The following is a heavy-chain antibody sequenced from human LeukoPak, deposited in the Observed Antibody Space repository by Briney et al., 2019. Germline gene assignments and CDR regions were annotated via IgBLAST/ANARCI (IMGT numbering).Heavy chain of an antibody. J-gene: IGHJ6*02. CDR1: GGSISSYY. V-gene: IGHV4-59*01. CDR2: IYYSGST. CDR3: ARGRYYYGSGSYRPSYGMDV. D-gene: IGHD3-10*01. Sequence: PSETLSLTCTVSGGSISSYYWRWIRQPPGKGLEWIGYIYYSGSTNYNPSLKSRVTVSVDTSKNQFSLKLSSVTAADTAVYYCARGRYYYGSGSYRPSYGMDVWGQGTTVTVSS.